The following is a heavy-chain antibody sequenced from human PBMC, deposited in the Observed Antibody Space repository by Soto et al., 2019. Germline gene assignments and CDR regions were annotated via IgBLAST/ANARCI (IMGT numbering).Heavy chain of an antibody. CDR3: ARPRYCSGGSCSDWFDP. D-gene: IGHD2-15*01. CDR1: GFTFSSYG. V-gene: IGHV3-33*01. Sequence: SLRLSCAASGFTFSSYGMHWVRQAPGKGLEWVAVIWYDGSNKYYADSVKGRFTISRDNSKNTLYLQMNSLRAEDAAVYYCARPRYCSGGSCSDWFDPWGQGTLVTVSS. CDR2: IWYDGSNK. J-gene: IGHJ5*02.